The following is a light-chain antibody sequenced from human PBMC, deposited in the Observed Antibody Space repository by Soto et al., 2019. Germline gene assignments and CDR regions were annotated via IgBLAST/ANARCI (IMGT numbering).Light chain of an antibody. V-gene: IGKV3-20*01. CDR2: GAS. J-gene: IGKJ2*01. CDR1: QSVSSSY. CDR3: QQYGISPPYT. Sequence: EIVLTQSPGTLSLSPGERATLSCRASQSVSSSYFAWYQQKPGQAPRLLIYGASSRATGIPDRFSGSGSGTVFTLAIRRLEPEDFAVYYCQQYGISPPYTFGQGTELEIK.